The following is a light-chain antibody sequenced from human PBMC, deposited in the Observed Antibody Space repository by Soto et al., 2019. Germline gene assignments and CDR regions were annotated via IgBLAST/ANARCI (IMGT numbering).Light chain of an antibody. CDR3: SSHTSSSTVV. CDR1: SSDVGGYNY. Sequence: QSVLTQPASVSGSPGQSITISCTGTSSDVGGYNYVSWYQQHPGKAPKLMIYDVSNRPSGVSNRFSGSKSGNTASLTISGLQAEDEADYYCSSHTSSSTVVFGGGTKL. J-gene: IGLJ2*01. CDR2: DVS. V-gene: IGLV2-14*01.